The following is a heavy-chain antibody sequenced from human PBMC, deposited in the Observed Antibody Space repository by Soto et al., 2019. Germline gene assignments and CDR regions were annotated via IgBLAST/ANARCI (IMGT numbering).Heavy chain of an antibody. D-gene: IGHD2-21*01. CDR2: IIPMLGIR. CDR1: GGTFSTYS. J-gene: IGHJ3*02. CDR3: TIGSWSGEVFDI. Sequence: QVQLVQSGAEVKKPGSSVKVSCKDSGGTFSTYSMIWVRQAPGQGLEWMGRIIPMLGIRNYAQRFQDRVTITADKSTATARMELSSLRSEDTALYYCTIGSWSGEVFDIWGQGTMVTVSS. V-gene: IGHV1-69*02.